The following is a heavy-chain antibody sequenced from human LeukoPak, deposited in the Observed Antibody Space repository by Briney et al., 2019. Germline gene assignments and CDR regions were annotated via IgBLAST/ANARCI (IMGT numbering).Heavy chain of an antibody. J-gene: IGHJ6*03. D-gene: IGHD6-13*01. CDR2: ISWNSGSI. Sequence: PGGSLRLSCAASGFTFDDYAMHWVRQAPGKGLEWVSGISWNSGSIGYVDSVKGRFTISRDNAKNSLYLQMNSLRAEDMALYYCAKASSSSRFYYMDVWGKGTTVTVSS. CDR3: AKASSSSRFYYMDV. CDR1: GFTFDDYA. V-gene: IGHV3-9*03.